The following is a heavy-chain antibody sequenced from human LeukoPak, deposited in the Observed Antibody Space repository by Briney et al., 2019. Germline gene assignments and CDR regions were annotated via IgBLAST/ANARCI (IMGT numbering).Heavy chain of an antibody. V-gene: IGHV3-7*01. CDR1: GFMSSYYW. Sequence: GGSLRLSCAASGFMSSYYWMSWVRQAPGKGLEWVGNINQDGSQKSYVDSVRGRFTLSRNIAENSLFLQLNSLRADDTAVYYCARGSTMDYYHFDIWGQGTLVTVSS. D-gene: IGHD3-10*01. CDR2: INQDGSQK. CDR3: ARGSTMDYYHFDI. J-gene: IGHJ3*02.